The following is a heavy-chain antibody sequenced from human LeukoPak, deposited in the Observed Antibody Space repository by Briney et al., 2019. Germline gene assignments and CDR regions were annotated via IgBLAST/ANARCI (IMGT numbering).Heavy chain of an antibody. J-gene: IGHJ6*04. Sequence: GGSLRLSCAASGFTFSSYWMSWVRQAPGKGLEWVANIKQDGSEKCYVDSVKGRFTISRDNAKNSLYLQMNSLRAEDTAVYYCAELGITRIGGVWGKGTTVTISS. D-gene: IGHD3-10*02. CDR1: GFTFSSYW. CDR2: IKQDGSEK. CDR3: AELGITRIGGV. V-gene: IGHV3-7*01.